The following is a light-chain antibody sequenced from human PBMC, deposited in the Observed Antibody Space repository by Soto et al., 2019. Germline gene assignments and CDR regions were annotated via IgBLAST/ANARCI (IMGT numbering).Light chain of an antibody. CDR1: GSDVGSYNL. CDR2: GGS. J-gene: IGLJ2*01. Sequence: SALTQPASVSGSPGQSITISCPGPGSDVGSYNLVSWYLQLPGKAPKLMIHGGSERPSGVSDRFSGSKSGNTASLTISGLQAEDEGDYYCCSYTSSGTSVFGGGTKVTVL. CDR3: CSYTSSGTSV. V-gene: IGLV2-23*01.